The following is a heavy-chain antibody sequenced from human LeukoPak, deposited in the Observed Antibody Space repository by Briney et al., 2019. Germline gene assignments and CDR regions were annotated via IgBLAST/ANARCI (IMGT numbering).Heavy chain of an antibody. D-gene: IGHD2-2*01. CDR1: GYTFTSYY. CDR3: ARGGSTSFVFVHENNWFDP. V-gene: IGHV1-46*01. J-gene: IGHJ5*02. CDR2: INPSGGST. Sequence: GASVKVSCKASGYTFTSYYMHWVRQAPGQGLEWMGIINPSGGSTSYAQKFQGRVTMTRDTSTSTVYMELSSLRSEDTAVYYCARGGSTSFVFVHENNWFDPWGQGTLVTVSS.